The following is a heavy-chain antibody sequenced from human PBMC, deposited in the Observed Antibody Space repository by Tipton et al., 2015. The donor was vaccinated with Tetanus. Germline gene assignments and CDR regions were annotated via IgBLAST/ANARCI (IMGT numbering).Heavy chain of an antibody. D-gene: IGHD6-6*01. CDR1: GFTFSSYG. Sequence: SLRLSCAASGFTFSSYGMHWVRQAPGKGLEWVAVISYDGGNKYYADSVKGRFTISRDNSKNTLYLQMNSLRAEDTAVYYCAKGPGEFEARQVGYFDSWGQGTLVTVSS. CDR2: ISYDGGNK. V-gene: IGHV3-30*18. J-gene: IGHJ4*02. CDR3: AKGPGEFEARQVGYFDS.